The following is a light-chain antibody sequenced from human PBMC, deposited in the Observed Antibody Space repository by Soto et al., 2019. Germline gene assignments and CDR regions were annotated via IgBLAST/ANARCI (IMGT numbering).Light chain of an antibody. V-gene: IGLV2-14*01. CDR1: SSDVGGYRY. J-gene: IGLJ1*01. Sequence: QSVLTQPASVSGSPGQSITISCTGTSSDVGGYRYVSWFQQHPGKAPKVVIYEVSNRPSGVSNRFSGSKSGNTASLTISGLQAEDYAYYYCSSHKLQDITSVLGNEIRVT. CDR3: SSHKLQDITSV. CDR2: EVS.